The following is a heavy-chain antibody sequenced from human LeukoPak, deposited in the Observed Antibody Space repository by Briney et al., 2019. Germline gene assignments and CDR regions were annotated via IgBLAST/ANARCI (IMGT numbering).Heavy chain of an antibody. V-gene: IGHV1-18*01. CDR3: ARSQSSPGRIAVAGTNFDY. Sequence: ASVRVSCKASGYTFTSYGISWVRQAPGQGLEWMGWISAYNGNTNYAQKLQGRVTMTTDTSTSTAYMELRSLRSDDTAVYYCARSQSSPGRIAVAGTNFDYWGQGTLVTVSS. D-gene: IGHD6-19*01. J-gene: IGHJ4*02. CDR1: GYTFTSYG. CDR2: ISAYNGNT.